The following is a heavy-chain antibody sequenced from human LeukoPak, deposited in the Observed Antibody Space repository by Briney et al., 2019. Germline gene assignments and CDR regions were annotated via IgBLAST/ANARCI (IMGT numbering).Heavy chain of an antibody. CDR3: ARGSTYYDSSGQVPFDY. J-gene: IGHJ4*02. Sequence: GGSLRLSCAASGFTFSTYSMNWVRQAPGKGLEWVSYISSSSSTIYYAGSVKGRFTISRDNAKNSLYLQMNSLRAEDTAVYYCARGSTYYDSSGQVPFDYWGQGTLVTVSS. CDR2: ISSSSSTI. V-gene: IGHV3-48*01. CDR1: GFTFSTYS. D-gene: IGHD3-22*01.